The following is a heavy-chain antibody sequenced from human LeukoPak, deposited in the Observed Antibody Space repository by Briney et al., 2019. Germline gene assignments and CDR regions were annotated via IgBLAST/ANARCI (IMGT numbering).Heavy chain of an antibody. Sequence: SETLSLTCAVYGGSFSGYYWSWIRQPPGKGLEWIGYIYYSGSTNYNPSLKSRVTISVDTSKNQFSLKLSSVTAADTAVYYCATVSGDYVWGSYRPHFDPWGQGTLVTVSS. CDR3: ATVSGDYVWGSYRPHFDP. CDR1: GGSFSGYY. D-gene: IGHD3-16*02. V-gene: IGHV4-59*01. CDR2: IYYSGST. J-gene: IGHJ5*02.